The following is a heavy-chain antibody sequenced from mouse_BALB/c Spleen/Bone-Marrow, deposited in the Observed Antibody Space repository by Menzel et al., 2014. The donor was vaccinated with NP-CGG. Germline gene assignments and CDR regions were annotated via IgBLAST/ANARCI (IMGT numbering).Heavy chain of an antibody. V-gene: IGHV1-9*01. Sequence: VQLQQSGAELMKPGASVKVSCKATGYTFSSYWIEWVKQTPGHGLEWIGEILPGSGNTNYNEKFKGKATFTADTSSNTAYMQLSSLTSEDSAVYYCARWAFDAWFAYWGQGTLVTVSA. D-gene: IGHD3-1*01. CDR1: GYTFSSYW. J-gene: IGHJ3*01. CDR3: ARWAFDAWFAY. CDR2: ILPGSGNT.